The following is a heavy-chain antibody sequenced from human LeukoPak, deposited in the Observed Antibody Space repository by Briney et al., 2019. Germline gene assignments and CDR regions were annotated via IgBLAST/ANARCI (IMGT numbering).Heavy chain of an antibody. J-gene: IGHJ4*02. D-gene: IGHD5-18*01. CDR2: LSASGFNT. V-gene: IGHV3-23*01. CDR3: AQISVDTSRNRWSDFDS. Sequence: GGSLRLSCGASGFIFSTYAMTWLRQAPGKGLEWVSALSASGFNTYYADSVMGRFTISRDNFKNMLYLQMNSLRAEDTAVYYCAQISVDTSRNRWSDFDSWGRGILVTVSS. CDR1: GFIFSTYA.